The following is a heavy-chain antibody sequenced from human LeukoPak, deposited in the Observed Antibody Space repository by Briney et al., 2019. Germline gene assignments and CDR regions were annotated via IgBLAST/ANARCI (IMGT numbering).Heavy chain of an antibody. Sequence: PSQTLSLTCTVSGGSISSGGYYWSWIRQHPGKGLEWIGYIYYSGSTYYNPSLKSRVTISVDTSKNQFSLKLSSVTAADTAVHYCARACSSTSCYATLDYWGQGTLVTVSS. J-gene: IGHJ4*02. V-gene: IGHV4-31*03. CDR3: ARACSSTSCYATLDY. D-gene: IGHD2-2*01. CDR2: IYYSGST. CDR1: GGSISSGGYY.